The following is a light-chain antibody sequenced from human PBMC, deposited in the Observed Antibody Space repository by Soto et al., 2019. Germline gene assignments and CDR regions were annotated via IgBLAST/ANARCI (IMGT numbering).Light chain of an antibody. CDR3: QQYTSSAT. Sequence: EIVTPPAPPTQSASPSERATLSCRASQSVNSALAWYQQKPGQVPRLLIYGASNRATGIPARFSGSGSGTDFTLTISRLEPEDFAVYYCQQYTSSATFGQGTKVDIK. V-gene: IGKV3D-15*01. J-gene: IGKJ1*01. CDR1: QSVNSA. CDR2: GAS.